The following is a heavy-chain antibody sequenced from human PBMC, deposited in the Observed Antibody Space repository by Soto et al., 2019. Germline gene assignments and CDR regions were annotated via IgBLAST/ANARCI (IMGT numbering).Heavy chain of an antibody. CDR3: ARDRLMATAGTARHYFGLDV. Sequence: SETLSLTCTVSGGSIRSGGYNWSWVRQNPRRGLEWIGNIYYSGNTYYNPSLKSRLTISVDTSKNQFSLNLSSVTAADTAVYYCARDRLMATAGTARHYFGLDVWGQGTTVTVSS. D-gene: IGHD5-18*01. CDR1: GGSIRSGGYN. J-gene: IGHJ6*02. V-gene: IGHV4-31*03. CDR2: IYYSGNT.